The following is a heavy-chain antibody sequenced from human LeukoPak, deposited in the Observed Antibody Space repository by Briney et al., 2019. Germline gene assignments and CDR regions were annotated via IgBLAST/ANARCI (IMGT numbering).Heavy chain of an antibody. J-gene: IGHJ4*02. CDR2: ISSSSSYI. CDR3: ARALSSGWATFEY. V-gene: IGHV3-21*01. CDR1: GFTFSTYN. Sequence: SGGSLRLSCAASGFTFSTYNMNWVRQAPGKGLEWVSFISSSSSYIYYADSVKGRFTISRDNAKNSLYLQMNSLRAEDTAVYYCARALSSGWATFEYWGQGTLVTVSS. D-gene: IGHD6-19*01.